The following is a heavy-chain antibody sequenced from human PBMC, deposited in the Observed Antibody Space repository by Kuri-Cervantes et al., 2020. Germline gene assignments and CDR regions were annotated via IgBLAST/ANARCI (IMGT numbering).Heavy chain of an antibody. CDR2: IYWNDDK. CDR1: GFSLSTSGVS. D-gene: IGHD6-19*01. Sequence: SGATLVNPPQTPTLAFTCSGFSLSTSGVSVVWIRQTPGKALEWLALIYWNDDKRYSPSLKSRLTITKDTSKNQVVLTMTNMDPVDTATYYCAHSSEQWLVIDYWGQGTLVTVSS. J-gene: IGHJ4*02. CDR3: AHSSEQWLVIDY. V-gene: IGHV2-5*01.